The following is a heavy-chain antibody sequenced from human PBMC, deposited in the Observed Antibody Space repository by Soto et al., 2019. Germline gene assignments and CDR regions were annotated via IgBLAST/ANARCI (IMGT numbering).Heavy chain of an antibody. CDR1: GGSISSSNW. CDR2: IYHSGST. J-gene: IGHJ6*02. Sequence: SETLSLTCAVSGGSISSSNWWSWVRQPPGKGLEWIGEIYHSGSTNYNPSLKSRVTISVDKSKNQFSLKLSSGPAADTAVYYCARALQQPGYYYYGMDVWGQGTTVTVSS. V-gene: IGHV4-4*02. D-gene: IGHD6-13*01. CDR3: ARALQQPGYYYYGMDV.